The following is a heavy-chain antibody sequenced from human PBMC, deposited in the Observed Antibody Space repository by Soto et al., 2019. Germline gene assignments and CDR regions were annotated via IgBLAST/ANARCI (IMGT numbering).Heavy chain of an antibody. J-gene: IGHJ3*02. D-gene: IGHD3-9*01. CDR3: ARAYTYYDILTGYYYSQDAFDI. CDR1: GFTFRDHY. CDR2: TRNKANSYTT. Sequence: GGSLRLSCAASGFTFRDHYMDWVRQAPGKGLEGVGRTRNKANSYTTEYAASVKGRFTISRDDSKNSLYLQMNSLKTEDTAVYYCARAYTYYDILTGYYYSQDAFDIWGQGTMVTVSS. V-gene: IGHV3-72*01.